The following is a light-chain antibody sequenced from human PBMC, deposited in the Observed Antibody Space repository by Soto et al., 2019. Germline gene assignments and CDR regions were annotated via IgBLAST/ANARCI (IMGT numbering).Light chain of an antibody. CDR2: WAS. CDR3: QQYYNTPIT. CDR1: QTVLYSSNNKNY. Sequence: DIVMTQSPDSLAVSLGERATINFKPSQTVLYSSNNKNYLAWYQQKPGQPPKLLIYWASTRASGVPDRFSGSGSGTDFTLTISSLQAEDVAVYYCQQYYNTPITFGQGTRLEIK. V-gene: IGKV4-1*01. J-gene: IGKJ5*01.